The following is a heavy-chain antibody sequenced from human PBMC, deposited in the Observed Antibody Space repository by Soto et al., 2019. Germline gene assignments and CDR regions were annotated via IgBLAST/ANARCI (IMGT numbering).Heavy chain of an antibody. CDR1: GYTFTYYA. J-gene: IGHJ4*02. D-gene: IGHD2-15*01. CDR3: AREGAHYTPLDH. CDR2: INVGNGNT. V-gene: IGHV1-3*01. Sequence: ASVKVSCKASGYTFTYYAIHWLLQSPGQGLEWMGWINVGNGNTGYSRKFQGRVTNARDTSASTAYIEVTSLTSEDTAIYYCAREGAHYTPLDHWGQGTLVTVSS.